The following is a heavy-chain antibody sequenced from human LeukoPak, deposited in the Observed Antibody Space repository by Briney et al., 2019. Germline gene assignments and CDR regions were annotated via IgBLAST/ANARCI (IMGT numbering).Heavy chain of an antibody. CDR2: ISSSSSTI. CDR3: ARDGHSYGPDY. J-gene: IGHJ4*02. D-gene: IGHD5-18*01. CDR1: GFTFSDYY. Sequence: GGSLRLSCAASGFTFSDYYMSWIRQAPGKGLEWVSYISSSSSTIYYADSVKGRFTISRDNAKNSLYLQMKSLRAEDASIYYCARDGHSYGPDYWGQGTLVTVSS. V-gene: IGHV3-11*01.